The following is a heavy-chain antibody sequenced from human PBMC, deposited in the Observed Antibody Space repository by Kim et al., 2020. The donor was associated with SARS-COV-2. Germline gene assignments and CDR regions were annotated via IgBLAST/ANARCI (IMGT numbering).Heavy chain of an antibody. J-gene: IGHJ3*02. CDR1: GFSLSTSGMC. CDR2: IDWDDDK. CDR3: ARMHAGLVAFDI. D-gene: IGHD3-16*01. Sequence: SGPTLVNPTQTLTLTCTFSGFSLSTSGMCVSWIRQPPGKALEWLARIDWDDDKYYSTSLKTRLTISKYTSKNQVVLTMTNMDPVDTATYYCARMHAGLVAFDIWGQGTMVTVSS. V-gene: IGHV2-70*11.